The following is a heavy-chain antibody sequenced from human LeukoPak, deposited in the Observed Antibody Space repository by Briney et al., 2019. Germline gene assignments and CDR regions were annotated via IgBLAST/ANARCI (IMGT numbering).Heavy chain of an antibody. V-gene: IGHV1-2*02. CDR1: GYTFTGYY. Sequence: ASVKVSCKASGYTFTGYYMHWVRQAPGQGLEWMGWINPNSGDTKFAQKFQGRVTMTRDTSISTVYMELSRLTSDDTAVYYCARDYYDSSGRGAFDIWGQGTMVTVSS. CDR2: INPNSGDT. D-gene: IGHD3-22*01. CDR3: ARDYYDSSGRGAFDI. J-gene: IGHJ3*02.